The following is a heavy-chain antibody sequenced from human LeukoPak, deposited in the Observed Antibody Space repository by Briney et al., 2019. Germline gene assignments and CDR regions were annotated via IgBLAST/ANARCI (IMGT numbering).Heavy chain of an antibody. Sequence: ASVKVSCKASGYTFTNYHINWVRQASGQGVEWMTWINPDTGDKGYARKFQDRVTITTDTSISTAYMELSSLSSEDTAVYFCARTTSVTASGYDYWGQGTLVTVSS. CDR2: INPDTGDK. J-gene: IGHJ4*02. V-gene: IGHV1-8*03. CDR1: GYTFTNYH. CDR3: ARTTSVTASGYDY. D-gene: IGHD2-21*02.